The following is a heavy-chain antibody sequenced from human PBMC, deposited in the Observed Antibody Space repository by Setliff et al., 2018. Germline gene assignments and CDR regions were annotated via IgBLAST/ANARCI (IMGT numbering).Heavy chain of an antibody. J-gene: IGHJ4*02. CDR3: ARGHFTYCGGDCYTQFDY. V-gene: IGHV1-69*13. D-gene: IGHD2-21*01. CDR2: IIPIFGTA. CDR1: GGTFSSYA. Sequence: ASVKVSCKASGGTFSSYAISWVRQAPGQGLEWMGGIIPIFGTANYAQKFQGRVTITADESTSTAYMELSSLRSEDTAVYYCARGHFTYCGGDCYTQFDYWGQGTLVTVS.